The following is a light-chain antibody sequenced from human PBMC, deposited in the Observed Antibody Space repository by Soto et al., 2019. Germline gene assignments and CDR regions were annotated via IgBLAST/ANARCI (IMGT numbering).Light chain of an antibody. CDR3: HSYDVSLRGPA. Sequence: HSVLTQPPSLSGAPGQRVTISCTGSRSNIGAGYDVHWYQHLPGTAPKVLIFDNSNRPSGVPDRFSGSKSGTSASLAITGIQAEDEAVYYCHSYDVSLRGPAFGGGTKVTVL. J-gene: IGLJ2*01. V-gene: IGLV1-40*01. CDR1: RSNIGAGYD. CDR2: DNS.